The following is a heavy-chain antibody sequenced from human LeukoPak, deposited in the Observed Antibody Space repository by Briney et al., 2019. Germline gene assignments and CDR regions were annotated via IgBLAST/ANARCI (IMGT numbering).Heavy chain of an antibody. J-gene: IGHJ4*02. CDR2: ISSGNTYI. D-gene: IGHD3-3*01. CDR1: GFTFSSYS. V-gene: IGHV3-21*01. CDR3: ARKYDFWSAYSDY. Sequence: PGGSLRLSCAASGFTFSSYSMNWVRRAPGKGLEWVSSISSGNTYIYYADSVKGRFTISRDNTKNSLYLQMNSLRAEDTAVYYCARKYDFWSAYSDYWGQGTLVTVSS.